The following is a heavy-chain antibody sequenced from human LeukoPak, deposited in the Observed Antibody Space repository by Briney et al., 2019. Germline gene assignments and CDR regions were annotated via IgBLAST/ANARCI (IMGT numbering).Heavy chain of an antibody. CDR3: ARDPSWEILSYFDY. J-gene: IGHJ4*02. V-gene: IGHV3-11*04. Sequence: GGSLRLSGAASGFTFRNYYMTWIRQAPGKGLKWFSYISASGDTIYYGDSVRGRFTISRDNAKNSLYLDMNTLKAEDTAVYYCARDPSWEILSYFDYWGQGTLVTVSS. CDR2: ISASGDTI. CDR1: GFTFRNYY. D-gene: IGHD1-26*01.